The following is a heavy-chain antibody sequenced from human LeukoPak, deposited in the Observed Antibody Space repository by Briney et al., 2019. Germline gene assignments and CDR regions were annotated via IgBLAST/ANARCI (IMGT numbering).Heavy chain of an antibody. CDR3: ARGGSSWYVYFDY. J-gene: IGHJ4*02. CDR1: GFTFSNYN. CDR2: ISSSSSTI. V-gene: IGHV3-48*04. D-gene: IGHD6-13*01. Sequence: GGSLRLSCAASGFTFSNYNMNWVRQAPGKGLEWVSYISSSSSTIYYADSVKGRFTISRDNAQNSLYLQMNSLRAEDTAVYYCARGGSSWYVYFDYWGQGTLVTVSS.